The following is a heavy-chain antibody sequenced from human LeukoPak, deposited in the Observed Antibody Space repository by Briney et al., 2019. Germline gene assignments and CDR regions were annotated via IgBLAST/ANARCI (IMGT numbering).Heavy chain of an antibody. D-gene: IGHD2-15*01. CDR3: AKTASGGSCYLDY. CDR1: GFTFNNYG. Sequence: GGSLRLSCAASGFTFNNYGMHWVRQAPGKGLEWVAFIRYDGSNKYYADSVKGRFTISRDNSKNTLSLQMNSLRAEDTAVYYCAKTASGGSCYLDYWGQGTLVTASS. CDR2: IRYDGSNK. V-gene: IGHV3-30*02. J-gene: IGHJ4*02.